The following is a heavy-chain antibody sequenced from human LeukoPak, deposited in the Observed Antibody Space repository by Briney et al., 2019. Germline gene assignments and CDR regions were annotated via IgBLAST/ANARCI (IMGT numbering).Heavy chain of an antibody. D-gene: IGHD6-19*01. J-gene: IGHJ3*02. V-gene: IGHV1-8*03. CDR2: MNPNSGST. Sequence: ASVKVSCKASGYTFTSYDINWVRQATGQGLEWMGWMNPNSGSTGYAQKFQGGVTITRNTSISTAYMELSSLRSEDTAVYYCARGGLADAFDIWGQGTMVTVSS. CDR1: GYTFTSYD. CDR3: ARGGLADAFDI.